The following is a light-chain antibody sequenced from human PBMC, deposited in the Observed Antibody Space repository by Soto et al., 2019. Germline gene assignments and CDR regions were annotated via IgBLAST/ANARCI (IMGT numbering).Light chain of an antibody. CDR3: SSYTSSSTLYV. Sequence: ALTQPASVSGSPGQSITISCTGTSSDVGGYNYVSWYQQHPGKAPKLMIYDVSNRPSGVSNRFSGSKSGNTASLTISGLQAEDEADYYCSSYTSSSTLYVFGTGTKVAVL. CDR1: SSDVGGYNY. V-gene: IGLV2-14*01. J-gene: IGLJ1*01. CDR2: DVS.